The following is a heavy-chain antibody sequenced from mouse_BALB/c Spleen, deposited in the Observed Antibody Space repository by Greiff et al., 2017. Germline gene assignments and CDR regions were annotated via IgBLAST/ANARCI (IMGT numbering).Heavy chain of an antibody. CDR1: GYTFTDYN. V-gene: IGHV1S29*02. CDR2: ICPYNGGT. Sequence: VQLQQSGPELVKPGASVKISRKASGYTFTDYNMHWVKQSHGKSLEWIGYICPYNGGTGYNQKFKSKATLTVDNSSSTAYMELRSLTSEDSAVYYCARTYEMDYWGQGTSVTVSS. J-gene: IGHJ4*01. CDR3: ARTYEMDY.